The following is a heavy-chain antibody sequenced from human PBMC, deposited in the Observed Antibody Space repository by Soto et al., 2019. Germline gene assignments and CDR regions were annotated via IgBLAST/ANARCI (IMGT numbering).Heavy chain of an antibody. CDR3: ATLWFGELSRDY. Sequence: GASVKVSCKASGYTFTSYDINWVRQATGQGLEWMGWMNPNSGNTGYAQKFQGRVTMTRNTSISTAYMELSSLRSEDTAVHYCATLWFGELSRDYWGQGTLVTVS. J-gene: IGHJ4*02. CDR2: MNPNSGNT. D-gene: IGHD3-10*01. V-gene: IGHV1-8*01. CDR1: GYTFTSYD.